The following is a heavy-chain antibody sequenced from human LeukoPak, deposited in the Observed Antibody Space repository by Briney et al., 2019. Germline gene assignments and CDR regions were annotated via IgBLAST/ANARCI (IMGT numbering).Heavy chain of an antibody. CDR1: GFTFSSYG. D-gene: IGHD4-11*01. CDR2: IWYDGSNK. V-gene: IGHV3-33*01. J-gene: IGHJ4*02. CDR3: ARDWGSVTLDY. Sequence: PGGSLRLSCAASGFTFSSYGMHWVRQAPGKGLEWVAVIWYDGSNKYYADSVKGRFTISRDNSENTLYLQMNSLRAEDTAVYYCARDWGSVTLDYWGQGILVTVSS.